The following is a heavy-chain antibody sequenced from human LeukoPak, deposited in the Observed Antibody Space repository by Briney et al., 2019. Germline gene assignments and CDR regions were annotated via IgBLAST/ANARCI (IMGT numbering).Heavy chain of an antibody. V-gene: IGHV3-48*01. Sequence: PGGSLRLSCAASGFTFSSYSMNWVRQAPGKGLEWVSYISSSSSTIYYADSVKGRFTISRDNAKNSLYLQMNSLRAEDTAVYYCAREAPQWLRLVGAFDIWGQGTMVTVSS. CDR1: GFTFSSYS. CDR3: AREAPQWLRLVGAFDI. CDR2: ISSSSSTI. D-gene: IGHD5-12*01. J-gene: IGHJ3*02.